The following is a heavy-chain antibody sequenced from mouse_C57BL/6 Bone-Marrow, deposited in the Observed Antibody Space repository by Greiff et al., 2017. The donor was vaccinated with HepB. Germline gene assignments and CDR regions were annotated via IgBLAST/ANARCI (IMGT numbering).Heavy chain of an antibody. CDR3: ARWGKFDYDMDY. CDR2: IYPGSGST. J-gene: IGHJ4*01. V-gene: IGHV1-55*01. Sequence: VQLQQPGAELVKPGASVKMSCKASGYTFTSYWITWVKQRPGQGLEWIGDIYPGSGSTNYNEKFKSKATLTVDKSSSTAYMQLSSLTSEDSAVYYCARWGKFDYDMDYWGQGTSVTVSS. CDR1: GYTFTSYW.